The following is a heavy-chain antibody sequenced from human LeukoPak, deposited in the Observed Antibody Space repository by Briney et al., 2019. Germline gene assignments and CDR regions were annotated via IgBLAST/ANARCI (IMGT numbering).Heavy chain of an antibody. CDR3: ARGYYGSGSYPL. CDR2: INAGNGNT. V-gene: IGHV1-3*01. D-gene: IGHD3-10*01. CDR1: GYTFTSYA. J-gene: IGHJ4*02. Sequence: AAVKVSCKASGYTFTSYAMHWVRQAPGQRLKWMGWINAGNGNTKYSQKFQGRVTITRDTSASTAYMELSSLRSEDTAVYYCARGYYGSGSYPLWGQGTLVTVSS.